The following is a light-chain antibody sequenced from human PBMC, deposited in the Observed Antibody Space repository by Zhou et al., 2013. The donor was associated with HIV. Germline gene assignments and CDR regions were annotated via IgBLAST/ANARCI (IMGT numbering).Light chain of an antibody. CDR2: DAS. V-gene: IGKV1-39*01. CDR3: QQSYSTSRGTWT. Sequence: DIQMTQSPSSLSASVGDSVTITCRTRINIRTSLNWYQQKPAKTPDLLIHDASNLQSGVPLRFSGSGSGTDFTLTISSLQPEDFATYYCQQSYSTSRGTWTFGQGTKVEIK. CDR1: INIRTS. J-gene: IGKJ1*01.